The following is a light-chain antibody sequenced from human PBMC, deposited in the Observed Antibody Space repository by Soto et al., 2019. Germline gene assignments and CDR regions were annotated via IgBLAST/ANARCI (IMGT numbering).Light chain of an antibody. CDR3: QQSFSAPLT. Sequence: DIQMTQSPSSLSASVGDRVSITCRASQSISNSLNWYHQRLGKAPRLLIYAASNLHSGAPSRFSGSGSGSDFTLSIGSLQREDFATYYCQQSFSAPLTFGGGTKVDIK. J-gene: IGKJ4*01. CDR1: QSISNS. V-gene: IGKV1-39*01. CDR2: AAS.